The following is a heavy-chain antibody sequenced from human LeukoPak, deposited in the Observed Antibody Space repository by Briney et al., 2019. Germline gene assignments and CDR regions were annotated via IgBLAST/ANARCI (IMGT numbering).Heavy chain of an antibody. J-gene: IGHJ6*03. CDR3: ARDAGYYRMDV. CDR1: GFTFSSYA. CDR2: IQEDGSGK. D-gene: IGHD3-16*01. Sequence: GGSLRLSCAASGFTFSSYAMHWVRQAPGKGLEWVAMIQEDGSGKYYVDSVKGRFTISRDNAKSSLYLQLDSLRAEDTAVYYCARDAGYYRMDVWGKGTTVTVSS. V-gene: IGHV3-7*01.